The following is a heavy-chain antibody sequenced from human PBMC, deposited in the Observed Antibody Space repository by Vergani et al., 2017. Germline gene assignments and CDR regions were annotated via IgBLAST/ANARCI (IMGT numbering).Heavy chain of an antibody. Sequence: EVQLVESGGVVVQPGGSLRLSCAASGFTFDDYTMHWVRQAPGKGLEWVSLISWDGGSTYYADSVKGRFTISRDNSKNTLYLQMNSLRAEDTAVYYCAKDRRSRRWVGELLSLDYWGQGTLVTVSS. J-gene: IGHJ4*02. D-gene: IGHD3-10*01. CDR3: AKDRRSRRWVGELLSLDY. CDR2: ISWDGGST. CDR1: GFTFDDYT. V-gene: IGHV3-43*01.